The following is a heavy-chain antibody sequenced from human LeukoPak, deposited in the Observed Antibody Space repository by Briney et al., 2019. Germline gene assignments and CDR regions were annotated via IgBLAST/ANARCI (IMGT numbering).Heavy chain of an antibody. CDR3: ARGEDCSGGSCSYYWYFDL. D-gene: IGHD2-15*01. CDR2: INHSGTT. Sequence: SETLSLTCAVYGGSFSGYYWTWIRQPPGKGLEWIGEINHSGTTNCNPSLESRVTISVDTSKNQFSLKLSSVTAADTAVYYCARGEDCSGGSCSYYWYFDLWGRGTLVTVSS. V-gene: IGHV4-34*01. J-gene: IGHJ2*01. CDR1: GGSFSGYY.